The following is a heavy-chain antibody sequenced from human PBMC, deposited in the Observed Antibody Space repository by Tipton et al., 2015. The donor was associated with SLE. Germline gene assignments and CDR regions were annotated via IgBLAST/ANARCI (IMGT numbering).Heavy chain of an antibody. V-gene: IGHV4-39*01. CDR1: GGSITTGSYY. D-gene: IGHD5-18*01. CDR2: IYYSGST. J-gene: IGHJ3*02. CDR3: ARRIQLWLVAFDI. Sequence: TLSLTCTVSGGSITTGSYYWGWIRQPPGKGPEWIGSIYYSGSTYYNPSLKSRVTISVDTSKNQFSLKLSSVTAADTAVYYCARRIQLWLVAFDIWGQGTMVTVSS.